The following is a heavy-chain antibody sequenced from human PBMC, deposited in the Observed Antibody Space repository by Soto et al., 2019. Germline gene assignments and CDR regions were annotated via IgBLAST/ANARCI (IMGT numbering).Heavy chain of an antibody. CDR2: IIPIFGTA. V-gene: IGHV1-69*13. CDR1: GGTFSSYA. CDR3: EITIFGGGMDV. J-gene: IGHJ6*02. Sequence: SVKVSCKASGGTFSSYAISWVRQAPGQGLEWMGGIIPIFGTANYAQKFQGRVTITADESTSTAYMELSSLRPEDTAVYYCEITIFGGGMDVWGQGTTVTVSS. D-gene: IGHD3-3*01.